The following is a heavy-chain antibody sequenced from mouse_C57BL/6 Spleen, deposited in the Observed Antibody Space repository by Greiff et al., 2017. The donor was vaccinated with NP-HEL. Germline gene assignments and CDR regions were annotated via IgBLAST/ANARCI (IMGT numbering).Heavy chain of an antibody. CDR3: ARTPYTTVVEGYFDV. Sequence: VQLQQSGAELARPGASVKLSGKASGYTFTSYGISWVKQRTGQGLEWIGEIYPRSGNTYYNEKFKGKATLTADKSSSTAYMELRSLTSEDYAVYFCARTPYTTVVEGYFDVWGTGTTVTVSS. CDR1: GYTFTSYG. V-gene: IGHV1-81*01. CDR2: IYPRSGNT. J-gene: IGHJ1*03. D-gene: IGHD1-1*01.